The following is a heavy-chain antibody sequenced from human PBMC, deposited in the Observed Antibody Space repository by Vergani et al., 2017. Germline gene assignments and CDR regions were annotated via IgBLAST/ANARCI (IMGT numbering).Heavy chain of an antibody. Sequence: QVQLVQSGAEVKKPGSSVKVSCKASGGTFSSYAISWVRQAPGQGLEWMGGIIPIFGTANYAQKFQGRVTITADESTSTAYMVLSSLRSEDTAVYYCASRDITIFGVVIIRGYYYYGMDVWGQXP. J-gene: IGHJ6*02. CDR3: ASRDITIFGVVIIRGYYYYGMDV. D-gene: IGHD3-3*01. CDR1: GGTFSSYA. CDR2: IIPIFGTA. V-gene: IGHV1-69*01.